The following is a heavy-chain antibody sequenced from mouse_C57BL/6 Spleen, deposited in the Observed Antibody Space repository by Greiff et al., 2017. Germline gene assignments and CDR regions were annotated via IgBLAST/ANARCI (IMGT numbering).Heavy chain of an antibody. CDR1: GFSLTSSG. J-gene: IGHJ4*01. CDR3: ARNRQITTVVATRAMDY. V-gene: IGHV2-2*01. CDR2: IWSGGST. D-gene: IGHD1-1*01. Sequence: VQRVESGPGLVQPSQSLSITCTVSGFSLTSSGVHWVRQSPGKGLEWLGVIWSGGSTDYNAAFISRLSISKDNSKSQVFFKMNSLQADDTAIYYCARNRQITTVVATRAMDYWGQGTSVTVSS.